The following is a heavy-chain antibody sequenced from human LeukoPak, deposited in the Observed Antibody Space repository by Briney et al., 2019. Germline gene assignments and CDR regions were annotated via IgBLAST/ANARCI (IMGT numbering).Heavy chain of an antibody. Sequence: GGSLRLSCAASGFTFDDYAMLWVRHAPGKGLEWVSGISWNSGSIGYADSVKGRFTISRDNAKNSLYLQMNSLRAEDTALYYCAKANYDSSLSGWYFDLWGRGTLVTVSS. CDR3: AKANYDSSLSGWYFDL. D-gene: IGHD3-22*01. J-gene: IGHJ2*01. CDR1: GFTFDDYA. V-gene: IGHV3-9*01. CDR2: ISWNSGSI.